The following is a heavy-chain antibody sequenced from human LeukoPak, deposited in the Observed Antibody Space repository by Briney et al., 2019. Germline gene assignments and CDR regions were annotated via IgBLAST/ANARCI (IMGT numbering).Heavy chain of an antibody. CDR3: ARSGNGYNYGPFDY. J-gene: IGHJ4*02. Sequence: GGSLRLSCAASGFTVSTNYMSWVRQAPGKGPEWVSVIYGVGSTDSADSVKGRFTISKDNSKNTLYLQMNSLRAEDTAVYYCARSGNGYNYGPFDYWGPGTLVTVSS. V-gene: IGHV3-53*01. CDR2: IYGVGST. D-gene: IGHD5-24*01. CDR1: GFTVSTNY.